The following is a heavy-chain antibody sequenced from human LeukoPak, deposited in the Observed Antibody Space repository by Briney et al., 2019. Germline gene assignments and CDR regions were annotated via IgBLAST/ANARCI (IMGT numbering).Heavy chain of an antibody. CDR1: GFTFSSYA. J-gene: IGHJ3*02. Sequence: GRSLRLSCAASGFTFSSYAMSWVRQAPGKGLEWVSAISGSGGSTYYADSVKGRFTISRDNSKNTLYLQMNSLRAEDTAVYYCAKDNRYCSSTSCNDDAFDIWGQGTMVTVSS. D-gene: IGHD2-2*01. CDR3: AKDNRYCSSTSCNDDAFDI. CDR2: ISGSGGST. V-gene: IGHV3-23*01.